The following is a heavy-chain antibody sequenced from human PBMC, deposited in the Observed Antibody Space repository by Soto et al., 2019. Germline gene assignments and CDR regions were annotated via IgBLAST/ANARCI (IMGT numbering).Heavy chain of an antibody. CDR2: ISNRGDT. V-gene: IGHV3-66*01. CDR3: AREPRYWRGGSCSITGDAYDI. J-gene: IGHJ3*02. Sequence: EVQLVESGGGLVQPGGSLRLSCTASGFIVSDTYVNWVRQAPGKGLEWVSVISNRGDTHYADSVRGRFSLSRDISENALHLQMNKLRVEDTAVYYCAREPRYWRGGSCSITGDAYDIWGQGTMVTVSS. CDR1: GFIVSDTY. D-gene: IGHD2-15*01.